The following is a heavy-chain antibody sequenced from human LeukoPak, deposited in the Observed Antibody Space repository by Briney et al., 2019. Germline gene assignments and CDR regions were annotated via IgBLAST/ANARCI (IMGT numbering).Heavy chain of an antibody. CDR2: IDPNSGAT. CDR3: APGGRITFGGEPAYYYDY. D-gene: IGHD3-16*01. Sequence: ASVKVSCKTSGYTFSDYYIHWVRQAPGQGLEWIGWIDPNSGATNYAQKFQGRVTMTRATPISTVYMELSRLRSDDTAVYYCAPGGRITFGGEPAYYYDYWGQGTLVTVSS. J-gene: IGHJ4*02. V-gene: IGHV1-2*02. CDR1: GYTFSDYY.